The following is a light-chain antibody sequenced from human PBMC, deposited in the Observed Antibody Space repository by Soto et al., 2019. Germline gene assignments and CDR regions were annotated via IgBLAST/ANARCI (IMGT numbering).Light chain of an antibody. V-gene: IGKV1-5*01. CDR1: QSISNW. Sequence: DIQMTQSPSTLSASVGDRVTITCRASQSISNWLAWYQQRPGEAPKLLMYDASTLENWVPSRFSGSGSGTEFTLPFSGLRPDDFATYFCKQYNTYSYTFGKGTKLKIK. CDR2: DAS. CDR3: KQYNTYSYT. J-gene: IGKJ2*01.